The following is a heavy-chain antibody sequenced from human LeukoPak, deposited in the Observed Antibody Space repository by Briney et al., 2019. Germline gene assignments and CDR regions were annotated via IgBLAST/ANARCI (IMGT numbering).Heavy chain of an antibody. D-gene: IGHD6-19*01. CDR2: ISGSGGST. V-gene: IGHV3-23*01. CDR1: GFTFSSYG. CDR3: ATLNSQTVADKDY. Sequence: GGSLRLSCAASGFTFSSYGMSWVRQAPGKGLEWVSAISGSGGSTYYADSVKGRFTISRDNSKNTLYLQMNSLRADDTAVYYCATLNSQTVADKDYWGQGTLVTVSS. J-gene: IGHJ4*02.